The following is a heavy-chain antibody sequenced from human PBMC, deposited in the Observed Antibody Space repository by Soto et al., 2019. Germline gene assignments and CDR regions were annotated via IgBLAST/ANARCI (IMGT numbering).Heavy chain of an antibody. CDR1: GFSFSSYA. J-gene: IGHJ6*03. CDR2: ISGTGRST. V-gene: IGHV3-23*01. CDR3: AKDPSGYTDGYYYYYYMDV. Sequence: EVQLLESGGGLVQPGGSLRLSCAASGFSFSSYAMSWVRQAPGKGLEWVSTISGTGRSTDYADSVKGRFTISRDNSKNTLYLQVNSLRAEDTAVYYCAKDPSGYTDGYYYYYYMDVWGKGTTVTVSS. D-gene: IGHD6-25*01.